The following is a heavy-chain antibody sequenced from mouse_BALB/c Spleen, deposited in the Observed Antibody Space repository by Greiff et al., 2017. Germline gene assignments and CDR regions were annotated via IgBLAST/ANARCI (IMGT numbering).Heavy chain of an antibody. Sequence: VHLVESGTVLARPGASVKMSCKASGYTFTSYWMHWVKQRPGQGLEWIGAIYPGNSDTSYNQKFKDKATLTADKSSSTAYMQLSSLTSEDSAVYYCAVRRLDFDVWGAGTTVTVSS. V-gene: IGHV1-87*01. CDR3: AVRRLDFDV. D-gene: IGHD2-14*01. CDR2: IYPGNSDT. CDR1: GYTFTSYW. J-gene: IGHJ1*01.